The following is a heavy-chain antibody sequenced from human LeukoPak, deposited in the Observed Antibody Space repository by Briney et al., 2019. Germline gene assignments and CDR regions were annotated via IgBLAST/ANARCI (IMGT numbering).Heavy chain of an antibody. V-gene: IGHV4-34*01. J-gene: IGHJ6*02. Sequence: PSETLSLTCAVYGGSFSGYYWSWIRQPPGKGLEWIGAINHSGSTNHNPSLKSRVTISVDTSKNQFSLKLSSVTAADTAVYYCARVYSTTPDYYYYGMDVWGQGTTVTVSS. CDR1: GGSFSGYY. CDR3: ARVYSTTPDYYYYGMDV. CDR2: INHSGST. D-gene: IGHD6-13*01.